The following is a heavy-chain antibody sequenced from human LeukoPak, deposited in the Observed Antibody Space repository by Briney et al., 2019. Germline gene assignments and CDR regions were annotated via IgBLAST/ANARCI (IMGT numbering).Heavy chain of an antibody. Sequence: PGGSLRLSCAASGFTFSSYAMSWVRQAPGKGLEWVSAISGSGGSTYYADSVKGRFTISRDNSKNTLYLQMNSLRAEGTAVYYCAKDLWDMIVVVNSAFDIWGQGTMVTVSS. CDR3: AKDLWDMIVVVNSAFDI. D-gene: IGHD3-22*01. J-gene: IGHJ3*02. V-gene: IGHV3-23*01. CDR1: GFTFSSYA. CDR2: ISGSGGST.